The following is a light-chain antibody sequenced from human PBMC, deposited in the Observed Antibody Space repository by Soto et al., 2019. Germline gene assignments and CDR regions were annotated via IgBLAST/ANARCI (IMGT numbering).Light chain of an antibody. Sequence: EIVMTQSPATLSVSPGERATLSCRASQSVSSNLAWYQQKPGQAPRLLIYGASTRATGIPARFSGSGSGTEFTLTISSLQSEDFAVYYCQQSRTNTFSQGTKLEIK. CDR2: GAS. V-gene: IGKV3-15*01. CDR1: QSVSSN. J-gene: IGKJ2*01. CDR3: QQSRTNT.